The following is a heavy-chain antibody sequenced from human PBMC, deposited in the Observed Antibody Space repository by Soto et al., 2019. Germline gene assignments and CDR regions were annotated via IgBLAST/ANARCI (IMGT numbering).Heavy chain of an antibody. CDR3: ARAIAPGSCYPCTGRYFDY. V-gene: IGHV3-7*01. D-gene: IGHD2-15*01. J-gene: IGHJ4*02. CDR2: IKQDGSEK. CDR1: GFTFSSYW. Sequence: SGGSLRLSCAASGFTFSSYWMSWVRQAPGKGLEWVANIKQDGSEKYYVDSVKGRFTISRDNAKNSLYLQMNSLRAEDTAVYYCARAIAPGSCYPCTGRYFDYWGQGTLVTVSS.